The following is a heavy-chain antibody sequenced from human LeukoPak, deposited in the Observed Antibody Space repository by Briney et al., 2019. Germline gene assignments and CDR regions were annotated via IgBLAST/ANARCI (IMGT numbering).Heavy chain of an antibody. CDR2: ISNSGGT. D-gene: IGHD1-26*01. CDR1: GGSIITYY. Sequence: SETLSLTCTVSGGSIITYYWGWIRQPPGKGLEWIGHISNSGGTNYNPSLKSRVTMSVETSKNQIFLRLTSVTAADTAVYYCARLSGSPWYWGQGTLVTVSS. CDR3: ARLSGSPWY. J-gene: IGHJ4*02. V-gene: IGHV4-59*01.